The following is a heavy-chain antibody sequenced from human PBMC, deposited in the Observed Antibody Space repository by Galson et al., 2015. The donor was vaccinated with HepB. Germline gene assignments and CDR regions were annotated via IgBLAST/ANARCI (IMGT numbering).Heavy chain of an antibody. CDR2: IYTSRST. V-gene: IGHV4-61*09. CDR3: ARGTVGGNYYYYMDV. D-gene: IGHD1-26*01. Sequence: TLSPSCTVSGGSISSGSYYWSWIRQPAGQGLEWVGHIYTSRSTNYNPSLKSRVTMSVDTSKNQFSLKLSSVTAADTAVYYCARGTVGGNYYYYMDVWGKGTTVTVSS. J-gene: IGHJ6*03. CDR1: GGSISSGSYY.